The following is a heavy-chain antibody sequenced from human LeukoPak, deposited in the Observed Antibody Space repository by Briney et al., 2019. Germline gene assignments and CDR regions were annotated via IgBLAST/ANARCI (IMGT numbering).Heavy chain of an antibody. Sequence: SETLSLTCTVSGGSISSYYWSWIRQPPGKGLEWIGYIYYSGSTNYNPSLKSRVTISADTSKNQFSLKLSSVTAADTAVYYCASIQGAVAPFDYWGQGTLVTVSS. CDR3: ASIQGAVAPFDY. J-gene: IGHJ4*02. D-gene: IGHD6-19*01. CDR1: GGSISSYY. V-gene: IGHV4-59*08. CDR2: IYYSGST.